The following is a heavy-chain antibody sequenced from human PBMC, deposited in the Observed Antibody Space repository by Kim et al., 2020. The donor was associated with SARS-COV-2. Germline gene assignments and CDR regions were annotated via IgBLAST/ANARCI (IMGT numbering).Heavy chain of an antibody. CDR2: IIPILGIA. Sequence: SVKVSCKASGGTFSSYAISWVRQAPGQGLEWMGRIIPILGIANYAQKFQGRVTITADNSTSTAYMELSSLRSEDTAVYYCARDGRYCSSTSCYVIDYWGQVTLVTV. CDR1: GGTFSSYA. V-gene: IGHV1-69*04. CDR3: ARDGRYCSSTSCYVIDY. D-gene: IGHD2-2*01. J-gene: IGHJ4*02.